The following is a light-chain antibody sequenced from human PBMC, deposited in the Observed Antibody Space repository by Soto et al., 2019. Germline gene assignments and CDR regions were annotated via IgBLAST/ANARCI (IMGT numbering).Light chain of an antibody. CDR3: HQENSYYPT. CDR2: DAS. V-gene: IGKV1-5*01. J-gene: IGKJ1*01. CDR1: QSISSW. Sequence: DIQMTQAPSTLSASVGDSVTITCRASQSISSWLAWYQQKPGKAPKLLIYDASSLESGVPSRFSGSGSGTEFALTISSLQPDDFATDFCHQENSYYPTFGQGKKVEIK.